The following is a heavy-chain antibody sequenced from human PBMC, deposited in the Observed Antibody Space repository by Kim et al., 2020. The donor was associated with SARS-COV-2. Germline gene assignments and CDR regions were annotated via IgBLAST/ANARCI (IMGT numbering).Heavy chain of an antibody. J-gene: IGHJ4*02. CDR3: TTLRIAAGNFDY. CDR1: GFTFSDAW. CDR2: IKSKTDGGTT. Sequence: GGSLRLSCAASGFTFSDAWRSWVRQAPGKGLEWVGRIKSKTDGGTTDYAAPVKGRFTISRDDSKNTLYLQMDSLKTEDTAVYYCTTLRIAAGNFDYWGQGTLVTVSS. D-gene: IGHD6-25*01. V-gene: IGHV3-15*01.